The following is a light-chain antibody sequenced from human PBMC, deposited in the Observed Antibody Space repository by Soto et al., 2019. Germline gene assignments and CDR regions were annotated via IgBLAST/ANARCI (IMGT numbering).Light chain of an antibody. CDR2: GLN. CDR3: STWVDSLNGWV. V-gene: IGLV1-44*01. J-gene: IGLJ3*02. Sequence: QSVLTQPPSASGTPGQRVSISFSGSTSNIGDRDVDWNQQVPGTAPKLLIYGLNQRPSGVPDRFSASKFGASASLAISGLQFEDEAVYYCSTWVDSLNGWVFGGGTKVTVL. CDR1: TSNIGDRD.